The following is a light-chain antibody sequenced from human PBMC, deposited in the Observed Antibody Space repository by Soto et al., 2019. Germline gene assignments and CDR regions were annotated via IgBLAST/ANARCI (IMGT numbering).Light chain of an antibody. CDR3: KQYGSSSWT. Sequence: EIVLTQSPGTLSLSPGERATLSCRASQSVSSSYLAWYQQKPGQAPRLLIYGTSSRATAIPDRFSGSGSGTDFTLTISRLEPVDFAVYYRKQYGSSSWTFGQGTKSDIK. CDR2: GTS. J-gene: IGKJ1*01. V-gene: IGKV3-20*01. CDR1: QSVSSSY.